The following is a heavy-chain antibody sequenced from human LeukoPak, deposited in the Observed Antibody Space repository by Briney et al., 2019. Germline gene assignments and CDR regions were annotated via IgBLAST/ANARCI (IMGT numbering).Heavy chain of an antibody. CDR2: IIPILGIA. CDR1: GGTFSSYA. D-gene: IGHD3-9*01. V-gene: IGHV1-69*04. J-gene: IGHJ6*02. CDR3: ARDSVYYDILPGYYPLYYYYGMDV. Sequence: ASVKVSCKASGGTFSSYAISWVRQAPGQGLEWMGRIIPILGIANYAQKFQGRVTITADKSTSTAYMELSSLRSEDTAVYYCARDSVYYDILPGYYPLYYYYGMDVWGQGTTVTVSS.